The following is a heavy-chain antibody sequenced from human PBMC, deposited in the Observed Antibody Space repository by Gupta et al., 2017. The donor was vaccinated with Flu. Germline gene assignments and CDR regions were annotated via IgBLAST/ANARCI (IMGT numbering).Heavy chain of an antibody. CDR2: IWYDGSNK. Sequence: SSHTIHWVRQAPGKGLEWVAYIWYDGSNKYYADSVKGRFTVSRDNSKNTLYLQMNSLRAEDTAVYYCARVEDGYNFWYLDYWGQGTLVTVSS. J-gene: IGHJ4*02. CDR3: ARVEDGYNFWYLDY. D-gene: IGHD5-12*01. V-gene: IGHV3-33*01. CDR1: SSHT.